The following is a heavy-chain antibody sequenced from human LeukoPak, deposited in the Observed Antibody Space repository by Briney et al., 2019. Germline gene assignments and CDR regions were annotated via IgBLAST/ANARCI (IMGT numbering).Heavy chain of an antibody. J-gene: IGHJ4*02. V-gene: IGHV1-2*02. CDR2: INPNSGGS. Sequence: GASVKVSCKASGYTFPANYMHWVRQAPGQGLEWMGWINPNSGGSNCAQKFQGRVTMTRETSISTAYMELSRLSSDDTAVYYCARVQVSDDYWGFFDYWGQGTLVTVSS. D-gene: IGHD4-11*01. CDR3: ARVQVSDDYWGFFDY. CDR1: GYTFPANY.